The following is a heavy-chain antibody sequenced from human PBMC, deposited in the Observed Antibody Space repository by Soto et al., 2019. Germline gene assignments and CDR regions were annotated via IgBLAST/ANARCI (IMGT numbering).Heavy chain of an antibody. V-gene: IGHV4-34*01. CDR3: ARGLITVSQYSGGWYYFVS. J-gene: IGHJ4*02. CDR2: INHSGSA. Sequence: SETLSLTCDVYGGSFSGYIWTWIRQTLGKGLQWIGQINHSGSANYNPSLKSRVTISVHTSNSQFSLELSSVTAADTAVYYCARGLITVSQYSGGWYYFVSWGQGTQGTVSS. D-gene: IGHD3-22*01. CDR1: GGSFSGYI.